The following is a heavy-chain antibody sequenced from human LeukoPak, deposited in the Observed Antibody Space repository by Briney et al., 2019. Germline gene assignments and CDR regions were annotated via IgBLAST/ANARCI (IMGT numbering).Heavy chain of an antibody. V-gene: IGHV3-48*04. CDR1: GFTFSSYS. CDR2: ISSSGSTI. J-gene: IGHJ4*02. CDR3: ARDLEIAAAGTEDY. D-gene: IGHD6-13*01. Sequence: GGSLRLSCAASGFTFSSYSMNWVRQAPGKGLEWVSYISSSGSTIYYADSVKGRFTISRDNAKNSLYLQMNSLRAEDTAVYYCARDLEIAAAGTEDYWGQGTLVTVSS.